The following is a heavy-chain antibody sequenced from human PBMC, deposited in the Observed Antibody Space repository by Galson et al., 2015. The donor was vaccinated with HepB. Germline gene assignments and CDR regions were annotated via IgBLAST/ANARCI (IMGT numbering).Heavy chain of an antibody. CDR3: ARRNFDEEVFDF. J-gene: IGHJ4*02. V-gene: IGHV1-18*01. Sequence: SVKVSCKASGYTFTSHILDWLRQAPGQGPEWVGRINPYDGQPECAQKFQARVTVTIETSTTTVFMELRSLKSDDTAVYYCARRNFDEEVFDFWGQGTLVTVSS. CDR2: INPYDGQP. CDR1: GYTFTSHI.